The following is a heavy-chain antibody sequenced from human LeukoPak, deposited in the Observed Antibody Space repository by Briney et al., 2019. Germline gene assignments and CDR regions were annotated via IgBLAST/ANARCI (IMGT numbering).Heavy chain of an antibody. CDR2: ISSNGGST. J-gene: IGHJ4*02. V-gene: IGHV3-64D*06. CDR1: GFTFSSYA. D-gene: IGHD3-22*01. Sequence: GGSLRLSCAASGFTFSSYAMYWVRQAPGKGLEYVSGISSNGGSTYYADSVKGRFTISRDNSKNTLYLQMSSLRAEDTAVYYCVNRGGLLLYFIYWGQGTLVTVSS. CDR3: VNRGGLLLYFIY.